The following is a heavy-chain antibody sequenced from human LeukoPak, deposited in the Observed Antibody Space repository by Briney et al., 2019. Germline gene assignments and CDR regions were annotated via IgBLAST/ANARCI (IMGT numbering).Heavy chain of an antibody. J-gene: IGHJ5*02. CDR3: ARDLGEYDFWSGFYP. D-gene: IGHD3-3*01. V-gene: IGHV3-66*01. CDR1: GFTVSSNY. Sequence: GGSLRLSCAASGFTVSSNYMTWVRQAPGKGLEWVSVIYSGGSTYYIDSVKGRFTISRDNSKNTLYLQMNSLRAEDSAVYYCARDLGEYDFWSGFYPWGQGTLVTVSS. CDR2: IYSGGST.